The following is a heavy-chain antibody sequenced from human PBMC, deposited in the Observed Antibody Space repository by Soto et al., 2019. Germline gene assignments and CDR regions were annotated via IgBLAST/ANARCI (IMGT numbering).Heavy chain of an antibody. J-gene: IGHJ5*01. CDR2: ISGSSTDI. V-gene: IGHV3-11*05. CDR1: GFTFRDPY. Sequence: QVQLVESGGGLVKPGGSLRLSCAASGFTFRDPYMSWVRQAPGKGLEYLSYISGSSTDIKYADSVTGRFTISRDNAKNSLYLELNRLRAEDTAMYYCARYARVPDSWGQGTLVTVSS. CDR3: ARYARVPDS.